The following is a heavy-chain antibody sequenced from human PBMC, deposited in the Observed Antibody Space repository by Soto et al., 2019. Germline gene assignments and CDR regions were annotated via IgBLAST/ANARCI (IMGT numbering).Heavy chain of an antibody. D-gene: IGHD3-10*01. CDR3: ARQGFGPLHGLVDV. CDR1: GGSISSYY. V-gene: IGHV4-59*08. Sequence: QVQLQESGPGLVKPSETMSLSCTVSGGSISSYYWSWFRQSPGKRMEWIGYVHHSWGSSYNPSLQSRVAISLDTSKSQFSPTVTSVTATDTAVYYCARQGFGPLHGLVDVWGQGTTVTVSS. J-gene: IGHJ6*02. CDR2: VHHSWGS.